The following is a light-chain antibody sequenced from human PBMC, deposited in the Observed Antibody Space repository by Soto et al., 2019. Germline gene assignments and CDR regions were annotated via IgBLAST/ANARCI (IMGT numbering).Light chain of an antibody. CDR3: QHYNSYSEA. CDR1: QTISSW. CDR2: KAS. J-gene: IGKJ1*01. V-gene: IGKV1-5*03. Sequence: IHITHSPSTLSXXXVXXTTXXXRASQTISSWLAWYQQKPGKAPKLLIYKASTLKSGVPSRFIGSGSGTEFTLTISSLQPDDFATYYCQHYNSYSEAFGQGTKVDI.